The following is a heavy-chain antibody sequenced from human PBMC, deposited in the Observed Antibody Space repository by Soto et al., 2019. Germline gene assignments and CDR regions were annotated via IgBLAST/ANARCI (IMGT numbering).Heavy chain of an antibody. Sequence: ASETLSLTCAVSGGSISSGGYSWSWIRQPPGKGLEWIGYIYHSGSTYYNPSLKSRVTISVDRSKNQFSLKLSSVTAADTAVYYCARVRYGDYFDYWGQGTLVTVSS. D-gene: IGHD4-17*01. CDR1: GGSISSGGYS. CDR3: ARVRYGDYFDY. CDR2: IYHSGST. V-gene: IGHV4-30-2*01. J-gene: IGHJ4*02.